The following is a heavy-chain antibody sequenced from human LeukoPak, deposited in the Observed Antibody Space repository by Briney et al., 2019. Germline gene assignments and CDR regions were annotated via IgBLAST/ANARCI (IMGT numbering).Heavy chain of an antibody. D-gene: IGHD2-2*01. CDR1: GGSFCAYY. V-gene: IGHV4-34*01. CDR2: INHSGGT. J-gene: IGHJ5*02. Sequence: SETLSLTCAVYGGSFCAYYWSWIRQPPGKGLEWIGEINHSGGTNYNPSLKSRVTISVDTSKNQFSLKLSSVTAADTAVYYCARGAPYGSSTSCLGWFDPWGQGTLVTVSS. CDR3: ARGAPYGSSTSCLGWFDP.